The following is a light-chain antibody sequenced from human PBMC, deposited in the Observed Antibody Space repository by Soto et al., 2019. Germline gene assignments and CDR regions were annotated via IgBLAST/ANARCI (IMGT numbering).Light chain of an antibody. J-gene: IGLJ2*01. V-gene: IGLV1-40*01. CDR1: SSNIGAGYD. CDR2: GTN. CDR3: QSYDSSLSGSV. Sequence: QSVLTQPPSVSGAPGQRVTNSCTGSSSNIGAGYDVHWYQQFPGTAPELLIYGTNIRPSGVPDRFSGSKSDTSASLAITGLQAEDEAHYYCQSYDSSLSGSVFGGGTKVTVL.